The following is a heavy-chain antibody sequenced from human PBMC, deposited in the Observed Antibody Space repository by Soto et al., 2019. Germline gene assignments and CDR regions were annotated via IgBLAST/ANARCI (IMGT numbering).Heavy chain of an antibody. J-gene: IGHJ3*01. Sequence: QVQLVQSGAEVKKPGASVKVSCEASGYTFTNYYIHWVRQARGQGLEWMGWINPNRGGTNFAQKFQGRVSMTRDTSITTAYMELNRLTSDDTAVYYCARDLGYGGNSGAFDVWGQGTMFTVSS. V-gene: IGHV1-2*02. CDR3: ARDLGYGGNSGAFDV. CDR2: INPNRGGT. CDR1: GYTFTNYY. D-gene: IGHD4-17*01.